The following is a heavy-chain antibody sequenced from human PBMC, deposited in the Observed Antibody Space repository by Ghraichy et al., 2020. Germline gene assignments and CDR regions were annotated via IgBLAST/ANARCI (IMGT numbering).Heavy chain of an antibody. V-gene: IGHV1-2*02. CDR3: VRENWNYAD. CDR1: GYTFTDNH. D-gene: IGHD1-7*01. Sequence: ASVKVSCKISGYTFTDNHIHWVRQAPGQGLEWMGWINPKNGDGGYAQNFQGRVTLTSDTSIITAYMEFNSLRSDDTAVYYCVRENWNYADWGQGTLFTVSS. CDR2: INPKNGDG. J-gene: IGHJ4*02.